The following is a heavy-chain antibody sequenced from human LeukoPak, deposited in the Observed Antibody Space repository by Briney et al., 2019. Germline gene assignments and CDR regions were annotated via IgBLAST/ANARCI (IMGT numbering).Heavy chain of an antibody. CDR3: AKDQRTYWAGYYFDY. CDR2: IRYDGNNK. D-gene: IGHD2-8*02. CDR1: GFTFSDYS. Sequence: GGSLRLSCAASGFTFSDYSMHWVRQAPGKGLNWVAFIRYDGNNKFYADSMKGRFTISRDNSKNTLYLQMNSLRAEDTAVYYCAKDQRTYWAGYYFDYWGQGTLVTVSS. V-gene: IGHV3-30*02. J-gene: IGHJ4*02.